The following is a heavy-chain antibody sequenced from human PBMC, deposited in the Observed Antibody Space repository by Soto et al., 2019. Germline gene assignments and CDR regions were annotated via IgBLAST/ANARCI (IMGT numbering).Heavy chain of an antibody. CDR3: ARDPQGSYCYIDY. J-gene: IGHJ4*02. V-gene: IGHV3-30-3*01. CDR1: GFTFSSYA. CDR2: ISKDGNSK. D-gene: IGHD3-10*01. Sequence: GGSLRLSCAASGFTFSSYAIHWVRQAPGKGLEWVTIISKDGNSKHYADSVKGRFTISRDNSKNTLFLQMNSLRAEDTAVYYCARDPQGSYCYIDYWGQGTPVTVSS.